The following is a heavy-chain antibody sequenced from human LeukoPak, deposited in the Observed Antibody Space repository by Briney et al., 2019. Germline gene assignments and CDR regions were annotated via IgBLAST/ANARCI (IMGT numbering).Heavy chain of an antibody. CDR1: GFTFSSYA. J-gene: IGHJ4*02. CDR3: AKDRYSYAFEYSDS. D-gene: IGHD5-18*01. V-gene: IGHV3-23*01. CDR2: ISASGGNT. Sequence: GGSLRLSCAASGFTFSSYAMSWVRQAPGKGLEWVSTISASGGNTFYADSVKGRFTISRDNSKNTLSLQVSSLRAEDTAVYYCAKDRYSYAFEYSDSWGQGTLVTVSS.